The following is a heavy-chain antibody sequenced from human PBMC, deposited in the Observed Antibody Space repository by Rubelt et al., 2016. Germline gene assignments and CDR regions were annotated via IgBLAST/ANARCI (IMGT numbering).Heavy chain of an antibody. Sequence: EVQLVESGGGLVQPGGSLRLSCAASGFTFTSHWMHWVRQVPGKGPVWVSRISSDGSTTLYADSVKGRFTISRDNAKNTLFLHSKSLGADDAAVFDWAGRSAAGGFFDLWGRGTLVTVSS. J-gene: IGHJ2*01. CDR3: AGRSAAGGFFDL. CDR2: ISSDGSTT. CDR1: GFTFTSHW. D-gene: IGHD6-13*01. V-gene: IGHV3-74*01.